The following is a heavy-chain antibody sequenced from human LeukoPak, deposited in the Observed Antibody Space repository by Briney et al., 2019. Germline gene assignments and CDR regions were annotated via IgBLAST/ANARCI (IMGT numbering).Heavy chain of an antibody. CDR1: GGSISSSSYY. Sequence: PSETLSLTCTVSGGSISSSSYYWGWIRQPPGKGLEWIGSIYYSGSTYYNPSLKSRVTISVDTSKNQFSLKLSSVTAADTAVYYCASKTPFWSGYYFEPPNYWGQGTLVTVSS. CDR2: IYYSGST. D-gene: IGHD3-3*01. V-gene: IGHV4-39*01. CDR3: ASKTPFWSGYYFEPPNY. J-gene: IGHJ4*02.